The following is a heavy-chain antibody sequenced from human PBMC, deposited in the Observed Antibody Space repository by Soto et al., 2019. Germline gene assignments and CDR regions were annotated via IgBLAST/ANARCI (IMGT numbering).Heavy chain of an antibody. CDR2: INSDGSST. V-gene: IGHV3-74*02. Sequence: EVQLVESGGGLVKPGGSLRLSCTASGFTFSNAWMSWVRQSPGKGLVWVSRINSDGSSTSYADSVKGRFTISRDNAKNTLYLQMNSLRAEDTAVYYCARGRSSSWYWDYYYGMDVWGQGTTVTVSS. CDR3: ARGRSSSWYWDYYYGMDV. J-gene: IGHJ6*02. CDR1: GFTFSNAW. D-gene: IGHD6-13*01.